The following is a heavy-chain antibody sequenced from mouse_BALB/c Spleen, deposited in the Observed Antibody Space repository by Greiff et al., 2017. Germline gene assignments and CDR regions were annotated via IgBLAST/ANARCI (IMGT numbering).Heavy chain of an antibody. CDR3: ARYRDDRYDGYFDY. D-gene: IGHD2-14*01. V-gene: IGHV3-8*02. CDR2: ISYSGST. CDR1: GYSITSGY. J-gene: IGHJ2*01. Sequence: EVKLMESGPSLVKPSQTLSLTCSVTGYSITSGYWNWIRKFPGNKLEYMGYISYSGSTYYNPSLKSRISITRDTSKNQYYLQLNSVTTEDTATYYCARYRDDRYDGYFDYWGQGTTLTVSS.